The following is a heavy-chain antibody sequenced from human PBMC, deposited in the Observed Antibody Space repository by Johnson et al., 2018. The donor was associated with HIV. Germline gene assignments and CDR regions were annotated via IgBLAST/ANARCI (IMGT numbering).Heavy chain of an antibody. CDR1: GFTVSSNY. CDR2: IYSGGST. Sequence: EKLVESGGGLIQPGGSLRLSCAASGFTVSSNYMSWVRQAPGNGLEWVSVIYSGGSTYYADSVKGRFTISRDNSKNTLYLQMNSLRAEDSAVYYCARATTPHDAFDIWGQGTMVTVSS. CDR3: ARATTPHDAFDI. J-gene: IGHJ3*02. V-gene: IGHV3-53*01. D-gene: IGHD1-1*01.